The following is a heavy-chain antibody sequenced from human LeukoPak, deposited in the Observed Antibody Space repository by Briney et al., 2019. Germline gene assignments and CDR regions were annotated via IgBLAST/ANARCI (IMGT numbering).Heavy chain of an antibody. CDR1: GYTFTGYY. CDR2: INPNSGGT. Sequence: GSVKVSCKASGYTFTGYYMHWVRQAPGQGLEWMGWINPNSGGTNYAQKFQGRVTMTRDTSISTAYMELSRLRSDDTAVYYCARAVYGSGSYSYYYYYYMDVWGKGTTVTVSS. D-gene: IGHD3-10*01. J-gene: IGHJ6*03. V-gene: IGHV1-2*02. CDR3: ARAVYGSGSYSYYYYYYMDV.